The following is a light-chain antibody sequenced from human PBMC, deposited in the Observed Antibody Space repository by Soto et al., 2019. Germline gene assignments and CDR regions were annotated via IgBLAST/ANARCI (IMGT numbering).Light chain of an antibody. CDR2: EVN. CDR3: SSYTGTSTLVV. V-gene: IGLV2-14*01. J-gene: IGLJ2*01. CDR1: SSDVGSYNY. Sequence: QSALTQPASVSGSPGQSITISCTGTSSDVGSYNYVSWYQHHPGKAPKLMIYEVNNRPSGVSNRFSGSKSGNTASLTISGLQAEDEADYYCSSYTGTSTLVVFGGGTKLTVL.